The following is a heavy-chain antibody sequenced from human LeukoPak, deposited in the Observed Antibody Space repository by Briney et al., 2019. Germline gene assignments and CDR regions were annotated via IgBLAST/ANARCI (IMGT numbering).Heavy chain of an antibody. CDR1: GGCISSSSYY. Sequence: SETLSLTCTVSGGCISSSSYYWGWIRQPPGKGLEWIGSIYYSGSTYYNPSLKSRVTISVDTSKNQFSLKLSSVTAADTAVYYCASSTGYCSGGSCCWGFDPWGQGTLVTVSS. D-gene: IGHD2-15*01. CDR3: ASSTGYCSGGSCCWGFDP. J-gene: IGHJ5*02. CDR2: IYYSGST. V-gene: IGHV4-39*01.